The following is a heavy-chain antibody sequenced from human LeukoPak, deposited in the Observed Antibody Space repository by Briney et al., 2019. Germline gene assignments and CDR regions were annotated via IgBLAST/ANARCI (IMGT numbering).Heavy chain of an antibody. CDR2: IYYSGST. CDR1: GGSISSGGYY. Sequence: SETLSLTCTVSGGSISSGGYYWSWIRQHPGKGLEWIGYIYYSGSTYYNPSLKSRVTISVDTSKNQFSLKLSSVTAADTAVYYCARDSITMIVVAPRVFDYWGQGTLVTVSS. D-gene: IGHD3-22*01. CDR3: ARDSITMIVVAPRVFDY. J-gene: IGHJ4*02. V-gene: IGHV4-31*03.